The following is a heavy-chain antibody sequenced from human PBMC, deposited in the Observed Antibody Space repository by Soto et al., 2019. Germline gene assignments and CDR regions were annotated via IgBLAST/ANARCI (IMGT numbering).Heavy chain of an antibody. J-gene: IGHJ6*03. CDR3: ARDLRGTGSFAGRQYYYMDV. CDR1: GYTFTGYY. CDR2: INPNSGGT. Sequence: ASVKVSCKASGYTFTGYYMHWVRQAPGQGLEWMGWINPNSGGTNYAQKFQGWVTMTRDTSISTAYMELSRLRSDDTAVYYCARDLRGTGSFAGRQYYYMDVWGKGTTVTVSS. D-gene: IGHD3-10*01. V-gene: IGHV1-2*04.